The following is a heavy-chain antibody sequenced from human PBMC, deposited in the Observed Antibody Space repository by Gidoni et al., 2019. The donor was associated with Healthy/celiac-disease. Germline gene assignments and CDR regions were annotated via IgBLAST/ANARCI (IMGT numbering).Heavy chain of an antibody. CDR2: ISGSCGST. Sequence: EVQLLESGGGWVQPGGSLRLSGADSGFTFRGYAMSGVRQAPGTGLELVSAISGSCGSTDSADSVKGRFTISRDNSKNTLYLQMNSLRAEDTAVYYCANPPEVGATTWSLAYWGQGTLVTVSS. CDR1: GFTFRGYA. J-gene: IGHJ4*02. CDR3: ANPPEVGATTWSLAY. V-gene: IGHV3-23*01. D-gene: IGHD1-26*01.